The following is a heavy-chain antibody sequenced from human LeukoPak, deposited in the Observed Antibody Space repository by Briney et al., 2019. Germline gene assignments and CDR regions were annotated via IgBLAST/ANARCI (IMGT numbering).Heavy chain of an antibody. Sequence: PGGSLRLSCAASGFTFSSFWIYWVRHAPGKGLVWVSRIKSDASETIYADSVKGRFTISRDNAKNTLYLQMNSLRAEDTAVYYCARVRMGDDFNPFDYWGQGTLVTVSS. J-gene: IGHJ4*02. V-gene: IGHV3-74*01. CDR3: ARVRMGDDFNPFDY. CDR1: GFTFSSFW. D-gene: IGHD3-16*01. CDR2: IKSDASET.